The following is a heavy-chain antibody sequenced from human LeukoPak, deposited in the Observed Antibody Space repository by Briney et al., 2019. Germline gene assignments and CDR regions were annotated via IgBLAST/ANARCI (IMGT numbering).Heavy chain of an antibody. V-gene: IGHV1-8*01. CDR1: GYTFTSYD. J-gene: IGHJ4*02. Sequence: ASVKVSCKASGYTFTSYDINWVRQATGQGLEWMGWMNPNSGNTGYAQKFQGRVTMTRNTSISTAYMELSSLRSEDTAVYYCAREIASGYTPALDYWGQGTLVTVSS. D-gene: IGHD3-22*01. CDR2: MNPNSGNT. CDR3: AREIASGYTPALDY.